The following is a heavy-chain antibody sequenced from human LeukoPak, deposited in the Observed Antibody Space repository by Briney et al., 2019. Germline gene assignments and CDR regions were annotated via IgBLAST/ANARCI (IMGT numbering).Heavy chain of an antibody. V-gene: IGHV4-34*01. Sequence: SETLSLTCAVYGGSFSGDYWSWIRQPPGKGLEWIGEINHSGSTNYNPSLKSRVTISVDTSKNQFSLKLSSVTAADTAVYYCARGRPRNYPFDYWGQGTLVTVSS. CDR1: GGSFSGDY. D-gene: IGHD1-7*01. CDR3: ARGRPRNYPFDY. J-gene: IGHJ4*02. CDR2: INHSGST.